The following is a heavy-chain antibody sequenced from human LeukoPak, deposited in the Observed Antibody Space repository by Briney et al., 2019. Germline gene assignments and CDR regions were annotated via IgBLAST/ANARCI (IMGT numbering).Heavy chain of an antibody. D-gene: IGHD2-21*02. J-gene: IGHJ6*03. Sequence: GGSLRLSCAASGFTFSSYAMSWVRQAPGKGLEWVSAISGSGGSTYYADSVKGRFTTSRDNSKNTLYLQMNSLRAEDTAVYYCARERAYCGGDCYPEVYYYYYMDVWGKGTTVTISS. CDR2: ISGSGGST. CDR3: ARERAYCGGDCYPEVYYYYYMDV. V-gene: IGHV3-23*01. CDR1: GFTFSSYA.